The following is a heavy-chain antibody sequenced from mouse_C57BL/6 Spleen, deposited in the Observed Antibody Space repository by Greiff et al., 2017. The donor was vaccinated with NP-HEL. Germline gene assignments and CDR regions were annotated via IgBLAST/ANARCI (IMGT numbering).Heavy chain of an antibody. CDR3: ARYDGLYYFDY. Sequence: QVQLQQPGAELVMPGASVKLSCKASGYTFTSYWMHWVKQRPGQGLEWIGEIDPSDSYTNYNQKFKGKSTLTVDKSSSTAYLQLSSLTSEDSAVYYCARYDGLYYFDYRGKGTTVTVSS. J-gene: IGHJ2*01. V-gene: IGHV1-69*01. CDR2: IDPSDSYT. D-gene: IGHD2-3*01. CDR1: GYTFTSYW.